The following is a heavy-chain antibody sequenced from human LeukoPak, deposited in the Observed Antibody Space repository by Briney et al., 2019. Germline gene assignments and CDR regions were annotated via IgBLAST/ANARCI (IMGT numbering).Heavy chain of an antibody. CDR2: ISSNGGST. CDR3: ARDYGMDV. J-gene: IGHJ6*02. Sequence: PGGSLRLSRAASGFTVSSNYMSAVRQAPGKGLEYVSAISSNGGSTYYANSVKGRFTISRDNSKNTLYLQMGSLRAEDMAVYYCARDYGMDVWGQGTTVTVSS. V-gene: IGHV3-64*01. CDR1: GFTVSSNY.